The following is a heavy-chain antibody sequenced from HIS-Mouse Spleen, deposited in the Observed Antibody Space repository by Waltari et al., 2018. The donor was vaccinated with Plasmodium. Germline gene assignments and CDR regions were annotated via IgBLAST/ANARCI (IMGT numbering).Heavy chain of an antibody. CDR2: INHSGST. J-gene: IGHJ4*02. CDR3: ARGPGYSSGWYYFDY. D-gene: IGHD6-19*01. Sequence: QVQLQQWGAGLLKPSETLSLTCAVYGGSFSGYYWSWIRQPPGKGLEGIGEINHSGSTNYPPSLKIRVTISVDTSKNQFSLKLSSVTAADTAVYYCARGPGYSSGWYYFDYWGQGTLVTVSS. CDR1: GGSFSGYY. V-gene: IGHV4-34*01.